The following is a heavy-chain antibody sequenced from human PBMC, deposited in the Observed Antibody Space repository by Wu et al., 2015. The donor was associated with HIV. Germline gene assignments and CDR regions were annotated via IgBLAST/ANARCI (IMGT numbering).Heavy chain of an antibody. D-gene: IGHD2-2*01. Sequence: QVQLVQSGAEVKKPGASVKVSCKASGYTFTGYYMHWVRQAPGQGLEWMGWINPNSGGTNYAQKFQGRVTMTRDTSISTAYMELSRLRSDDTAVYYCARGGLSVDIVVVPAAFVWGQGTLVTVSS. CDR1: GYTFTGYY. J-gene: IGHJ4*02. V-gene: IGHV1-2*02. CDR3: ARGGLSVDIVVVPAAFV. CDR2: INPNSGGT.